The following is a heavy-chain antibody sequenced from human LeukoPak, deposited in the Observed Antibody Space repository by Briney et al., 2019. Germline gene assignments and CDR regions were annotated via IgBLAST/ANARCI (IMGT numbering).Heavy chain of an antibody. CDR1: GYTFTSYG. J-gene: IGHJ3*02. CDR3: ARRVETVQASDHDAFDI. V-gene: IGHV1-18*01. Sequence: ASVKVSCKASGYTFTSYGISWVRQAPGQGLEWMGWISAYNGNTNYAQKLQGRVTMTTDTSTSTAYMELRSLRSDDTAVYYCARRVETVQASDHDAFDIWGQGTMVTVSS. D-gene: IGHD4-23*01. CDR2: ISAYNGNT.